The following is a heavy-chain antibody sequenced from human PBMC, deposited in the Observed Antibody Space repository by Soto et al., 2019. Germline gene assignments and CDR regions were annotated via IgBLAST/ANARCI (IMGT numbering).Heavy chain of an antibody. CDR1: GFTVSSNY. CDR2: IYSGGST. CDR3: ARDSGYDSWAFDI. Sequence: GGSLRLSCAASGFTVSSNYMSWVRQAPGKGLEWVSVIYSGGSTYYADSVKGRFTISRHNSKNTLYLQMNSLRAEETAVYYCARDSGYDSWAFDIWGQGTMVTVSS. V-gene: IGHV3-53*04. D-gene: IGHD5-12*01. J-gene: IGHJ3*02.